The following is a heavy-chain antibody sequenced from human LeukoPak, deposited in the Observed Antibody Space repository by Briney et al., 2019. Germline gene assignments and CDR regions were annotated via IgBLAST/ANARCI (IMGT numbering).Heavy chain of an antibody. J-gene: IGHJ3*01. Sequence: ASVKVSCKASGYTFTGYHMHWVRQAPGQGLEWMSSINLNTAGTEYPQKFQGRVTVTWDTPVTTAYMELSALTYDDTATYYCAIEPTGSGHPGDVWGQGTMVTVSS. CDR1: GYTFTGYH. CDR3: AIEPTGSGHPGDV. V-gene: IGHV1-2*02. D-gene: IGHD6-19*01. CDR2: INLNTAGT.